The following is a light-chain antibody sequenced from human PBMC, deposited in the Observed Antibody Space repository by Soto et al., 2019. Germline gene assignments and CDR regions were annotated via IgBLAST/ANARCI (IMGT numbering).Light chain of an antibody. CDR2: SIS. Sequence: QAVVTQEPSLTVSPGGTVTLTCASSTGAVTSGYYPNWFQQKPGQAPRALIYSISKKHSWTPARFSGSLLGGKAALTLSGVQPEDEAEYYCLLYYGGAWVFGGGTKVTVL. J-gene: IGLJ3*02. CDR1: TGAVTSGYY. V-gene: IGLV7-43*01. CDR3: LLYYGGAWV.